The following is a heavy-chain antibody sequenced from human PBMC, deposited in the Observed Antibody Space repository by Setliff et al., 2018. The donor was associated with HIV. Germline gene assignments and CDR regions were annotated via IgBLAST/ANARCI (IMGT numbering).Heavy chain of an antibody. D-gene: IGHD4-17*01. CDR2: IWYDGSNE. Sequence: GESLKISCAASGFTFSSYGMHWVRQTPGKGLEWVAVIWYDGSNENYADSVKGRFTISRDNAKNSLFLQMNSLRAEDTALYYCAREIRAGDYPPYNYYFYMDVWGKGTTVTVSS. V-gene: IGHV3-33*01. CDR1: GFTFSSYG. CDR3: AREIRAGDYPPYNYYFYMDV. J-gene: IGHJ6*03.